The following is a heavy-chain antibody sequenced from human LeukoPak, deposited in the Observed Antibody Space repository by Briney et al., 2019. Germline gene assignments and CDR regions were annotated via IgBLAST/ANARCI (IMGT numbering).Heavy chain of an antibody. D-gene: IGHD4-23*01. CDR2: IWDDGSNK. J-gene: IGHJ6*04. V-gene: IGHV3-33*01. CDR1: GFTFSSYG. CDR3: ARAPGYGGNLPDV. Sequence: GGSLRLSCAASGFTFSSYGMHWVRQAPGKGLEWVAVIWDDGSNKYYPDSVKGRFTISRDNSENTLYLQMNSLRAEDTAVYYCARAPGYGGNLPDVWGKGTTVTVSS.